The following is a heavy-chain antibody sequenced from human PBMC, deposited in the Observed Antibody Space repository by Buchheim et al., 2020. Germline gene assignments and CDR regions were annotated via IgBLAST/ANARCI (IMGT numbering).Heavy chain of an antibody. J-gene: IGHJ4*02. CDR2: ISYDGSNK. CDR1: GFTFSSYA. Sequence: QVQLVESGGGVVQPGRSLRLSCAASGFTFSSYAMHWVRQAPGKGLEWVAVISYDGSNKYYADSVKGRFTISSDNSKNTLYLQMNSLRAEDTAVYYCARDSSSSLDYWGQGTL. V-gene: IGHV3-30*04. CDR3: ARDSSSSLDY.